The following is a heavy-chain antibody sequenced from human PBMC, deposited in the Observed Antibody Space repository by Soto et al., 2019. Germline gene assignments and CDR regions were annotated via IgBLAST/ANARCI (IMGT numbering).Heavy chain of an antibody. D-gene: IGHD3-3*01. CDR1: GFTFSSYS. V-gene: IGHV3-21*01. CDR3: ARSGEGYLEWLFERNLYYYYMDV. Sequence: GGSLRLSCAASGFTFSSYSMNWVRQAPGKGLEWVSSISSSSSYIYYADSVKGRFTISRDNAKNSLYLQMNSLRAEDTAVYYCARSGEGYLEWLFERNLYYYYMDVWGKGTTVTVSS. J-gene: IGHJ6*03. CDR2: ISSSSSYI.